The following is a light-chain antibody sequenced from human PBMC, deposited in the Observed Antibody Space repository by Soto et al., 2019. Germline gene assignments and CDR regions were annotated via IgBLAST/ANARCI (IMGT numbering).Light chain of an antibody. V-gene: IGKV3-15*01. CDR1: QNVATY. Sequence: EIVMTQSPATMSVSQGERVSLACRASQNVATYVTWYQHKPGQAPRLLIYDASTRAAGVPARFSGSGSGTDFALTLTSLQSEDSAVYYCPHYHRWPSFTFGPGTKLEI. CDR2: DAS. J-gene: IGKJ2*01. CDR3: PHYHRWPSFT.